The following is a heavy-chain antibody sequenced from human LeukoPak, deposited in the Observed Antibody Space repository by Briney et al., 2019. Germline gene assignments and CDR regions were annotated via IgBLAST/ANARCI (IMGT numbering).Heavy chain of an antibody. CDR3: ARAGDYYYDRRFDY. D-gene: IGHD3-22*01. V-gene: IGHV1-2*02. CDR1: GYTFTGYY. J-gene: IGHJ4*02. Sequence: ASVKVSCKASGYTFTGYYMHWVRQAPGQGLEWMGWINPNSGGTNYAQKFQGRVTMTRDTSISTAYMELSRLRSDVTAVYYCARAGDYYYDRRFDYWGQGTLVTVSS. CDR2: INPNSGGT.